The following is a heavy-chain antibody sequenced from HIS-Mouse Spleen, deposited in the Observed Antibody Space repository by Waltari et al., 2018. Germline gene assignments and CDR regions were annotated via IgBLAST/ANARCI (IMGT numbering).Heavy chain of an antibody. Sequence: VQLVESGGGLVQPGGSLRLSCAASGFTFSSSWLCWCRQAPGKGLEWVANIKQDGSEKYYVDSVKGRFTISRDNAKNSLYLQMNSLRAEDTAVYYCARDGGTGDFDYWGQGTLVTVSS. CDR3: ARDGGTGDFDY. CDR1: GFTFSSSW. J-gene: IGHJ4*02. V-gene: IGHV3-7*01. CDR2: IKQDGSEK. D-gene: IGHD7-27*01.